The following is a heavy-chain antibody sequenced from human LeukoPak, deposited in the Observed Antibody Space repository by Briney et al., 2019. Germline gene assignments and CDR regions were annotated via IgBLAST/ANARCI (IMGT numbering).Heavy chain of an antibody. CDR2: VSTSSSYI. CDR3: ASLYNSGWYWDFGAAAADYMDV. CDR1: GFTFSSYS. V-gene: IGHV3-21*01. D-gene: IGHD6-19*01. Sequence: PGGSLRLSCAVSGFTFSSYSMNWVRQAPGKGLEWVSFVSTSSSYIYYADSVKGRFTISRDNAKNSLYLHMDNLRAEDTAVYYCASLYNSGWYWDFGAAAADYMDVWGKGTTVTVSS. J-gene: IGHJ6*03.